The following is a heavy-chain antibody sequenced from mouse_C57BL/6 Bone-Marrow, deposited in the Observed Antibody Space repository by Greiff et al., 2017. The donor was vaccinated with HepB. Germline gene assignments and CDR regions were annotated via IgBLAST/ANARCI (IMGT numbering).Heavy chain of an antibody. CDR2: ISSGGDYI. Sequence: EVQRVESGEGLVKPGGSLKLSCAASGFTFSSYAMSWVRQTPEKRLEWVAYISSGGDYIYYADTVKGRFTISRDNARNTLYLQMSSLKSEDTAMYYCTRDRPYYYGSSWYFDVWGKGTTVTVSS. D-gene: IGHD1-1*01. CDR1: GFTFSSYA. CDR3: TRDRPYYYGSSWYFDV. V-gene: IGHV5-9-1*02. J-gene: IGHJ1*03.